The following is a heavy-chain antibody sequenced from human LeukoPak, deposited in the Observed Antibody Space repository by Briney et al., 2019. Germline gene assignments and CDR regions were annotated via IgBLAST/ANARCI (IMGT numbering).Heavy chain of an antibody. Sequence: GGSLRLSCAASGFTVSSNYMSWVRQAPGKGLEWVAVIWYDGSNKYYADSVKGRFTISRDNSKNTLYLQMNSLRAEDTAVYYCARDLDPYCSGGSCYSVFGYWGQGTLVTVSS. CDR1: GFTVSSNY. CDR2: IWYDGSNK. J-gene: IGHJ4*02. D-gene: IGHD2-15*01. V-gene: IGHV3-33*08. CDR3: ARDLDPYCSGGSCYSVFGY.